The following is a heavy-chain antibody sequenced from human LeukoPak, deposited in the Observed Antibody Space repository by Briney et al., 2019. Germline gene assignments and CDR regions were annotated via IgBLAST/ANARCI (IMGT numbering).Heavy chain of an antibody. J-gene: IGHJ4*02. CDR1: GFTFGDYV. CDR3: AKDREWELHY. V-gene: IGHV3-30*18. Sequence: GGSLRLFCTASGFTFGDYVMSWVRQAPGKGLEWVAVISYDGSNKYYADSVKGRFTISRDNSKNTLYLQMNSLRAEDTAVYYCAKDREWELHYWGQGTLVTVSS. D-gene: IGHD1-26*01. CDR2: ISYDGSNK.